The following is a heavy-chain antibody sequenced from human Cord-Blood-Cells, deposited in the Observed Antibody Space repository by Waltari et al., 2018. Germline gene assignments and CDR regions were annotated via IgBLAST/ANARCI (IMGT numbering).Heavy chain of an antibody. CDR2: IIPIFGTA. J-gene: IGHJ3*02. D-gene: IGHD3-3*01. CDR1: GGTFSSYA. Sequence: QVQLVQSGAEVKKPGSSVKVSCKASGGTFSSYAISWVRQAPGQGLEWMGGIIPIFGTANDAQKFQGRVTITADESTSTAYMELSSLRSEDTAVYYCAKNVWSGYYDAFDIWGQGTMVTVSS. V-gene: IGHV1-69*01. CDR3: AKNVWSGYYDAFDI.